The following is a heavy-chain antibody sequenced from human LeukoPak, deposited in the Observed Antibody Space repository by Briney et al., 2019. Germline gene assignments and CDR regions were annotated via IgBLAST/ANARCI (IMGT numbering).Heavy chain of an antibody. CDR2: IYTSGST. Sequence: SETLSLTCTVSGGSISSGSYYWSWIRQPAGKELEWIGRIYTSGSTNYNPSLKSRVTISVDTSKNQFSLKLSSVTAADTAVYYCARLYCSGGSCYSDYWGQGTLVTVSS. J-gene: IGHJ4*02. CDR3: ARLYCSGGSCYSDY. CDR1: GGSISSGSYY. D-gene: IGHD2-15*01. V-gene: IGHV4-61*02.